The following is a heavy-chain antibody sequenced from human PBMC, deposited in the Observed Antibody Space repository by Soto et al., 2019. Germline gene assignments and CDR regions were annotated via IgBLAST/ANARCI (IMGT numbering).Heavy chain of an antibody. CDR2: ISSSSSYI. D-gene: IGHD6-19*01. J-gene: IGHJ4*02. CDR1: GFTFSSYS. V-gene: IGHV3-21*01. Sequence: KAGGSLRLSCAASGFTFSSYSMNWVRQAPGKGLEWVSSISSSSSYIYYADSVKGRFTISRDNAKNSLYLQMNSLRAEDTAVYYCARDRRYSSGFFHWGQGTLVTVSS. CDR3: ARDRRYSSGFFH.